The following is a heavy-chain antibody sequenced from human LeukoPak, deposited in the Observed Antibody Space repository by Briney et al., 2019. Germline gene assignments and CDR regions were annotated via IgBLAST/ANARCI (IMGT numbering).Heavy chain of an antibody. CDR2: ISSSSSTI. CDR1: GFTFSDAW. J-gene: IGHJ6*04. D-gene: IGHD3-10*02. Sequence: PGGSLRLSCAASGFTFSDAWMNWVRQAPGKGLEWVSYISSSSSTIYYADSVKGRFTISRDNAKNSLYLQMNSLRAEDTAVYYCAELGITMIGGVWGKGTTVTISS. V-gene: IGHV3-48*01. CDR3: AELGITMIGGV.